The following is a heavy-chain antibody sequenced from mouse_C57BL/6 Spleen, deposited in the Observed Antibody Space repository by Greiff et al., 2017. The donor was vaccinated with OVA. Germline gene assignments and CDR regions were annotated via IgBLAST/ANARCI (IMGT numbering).Heavy chain of an antibody. CDR1: GYTFPSYW. Sequence: QFQLQPSVAALSQPGASVKLSCQASGYTFPSYWMHWVKQRPGQGLEWIGYINPSSGYTKSNQKFKDKATLTADKSSSTAYMQLSSLTYEDSAVYYCARESSYVRFAYWGQGTLVTVSA. CDR3: ARESSYVRFAY. J-gene: IGHJ3*01. CDR2: INPSSGYT. V-gene: IGHV1-7*01. D-gene: IGHD1-1*01.